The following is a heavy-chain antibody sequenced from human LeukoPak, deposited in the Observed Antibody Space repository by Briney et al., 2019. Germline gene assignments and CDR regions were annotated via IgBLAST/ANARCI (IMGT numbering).Heavy chain of an antibody. CDR3: AKDRRVDSSSWYYSPSTYFGY. Sequence: PGGSLRLSCAASGFTFSDYYMSWIRQAPGKGLEWVSYISSSGSTIYYADSVKGRFTISRDNAKNTLYLQMNSLRAEDTAVYYCAKDRRVDSSSWYYSPSTYFGYWGQGPLVTVSS. D-gene: IGHD6-13*01. V-gene: IGHV3-11*01. CDR2: ISSSGSTI. CDR1: GFTFSDYY. J-gene: IGHJ4*02.